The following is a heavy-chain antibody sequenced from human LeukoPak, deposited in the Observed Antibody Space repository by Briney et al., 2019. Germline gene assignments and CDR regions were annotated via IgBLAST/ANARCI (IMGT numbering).Heavy chain of an antibody. CDR2: VNYAVNT. Sequence: SETLSLTCTVSGASISSSTYYWGWIRQSPGKGLEWIGSVNYAVNTYYNPSLKSRVTISADTSKNQFSLKMNFVTAADTALYYCARHLGPHSASYLDYWGQGSLVTVSS. V-gene: IGHV4-39*01. D-gene: IGHD1-26*01. CDR3: ARHLGPHSASYLDY. J-gene: IGHJ4*02. CDR1: GASISSSTYY.